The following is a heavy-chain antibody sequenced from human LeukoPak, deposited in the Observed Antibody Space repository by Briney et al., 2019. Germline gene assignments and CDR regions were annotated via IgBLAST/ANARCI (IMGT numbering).Heavy chain of an antibody. Sequence: PGGSLRLSCAASGFTFNSFGMHWVHQAPGKGLEWVAFIGSDGSEKFYGDSLKGRVTISRDNSKKILYLQMNSARLEDTAVYYCAKGRPAGVSDTPAFDHWGQGTLVIVSS. CDR2: IGSDGSEK. V-gene: IGHV3-30*02. CDR3: AKGRPAGVSDTPAFDH. CDR1: GFTFNSFG. J-gene: IGHJ4*02. D-gene: IGHD2-2*01.